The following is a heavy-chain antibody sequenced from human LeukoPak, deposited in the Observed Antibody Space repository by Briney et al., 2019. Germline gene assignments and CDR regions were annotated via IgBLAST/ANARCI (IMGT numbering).Heavy chain of an antibody. CDR1: GFTFNNYA. J-gene: IGHJ4*02. CDR3: ARETIVVVVAAYFDY. Sequence: GGALILSCSASGFTFNNYAISWVRQAPGKGLERVAFIRYYGSNKYYADSVKGRFTISRDHSKNTLYLQMNSLRAEDTAVYYCARETIVVVVAAYFDYWGQGTLVTVSS. D-gene: IGHD2-15*01. V-gene: IGHV3-30*02. CDR2: IRYYGSNK.